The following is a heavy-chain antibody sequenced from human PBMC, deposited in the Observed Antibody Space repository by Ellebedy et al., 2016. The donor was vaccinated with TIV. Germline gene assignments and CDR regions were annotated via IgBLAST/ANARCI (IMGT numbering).Heavy chain of an antibody. V-gene: IGHV3-11*06. J-gene: IGHJ4*02. Sequence: GRFSISRDNAKNSMYLQMNSLRDEDTAGYYCARDQGLGRAYYFDYWGQGTLLTVSS. CDR3: ARDQGLGRAYYFDY. D-gene: IGHD6-19*01.